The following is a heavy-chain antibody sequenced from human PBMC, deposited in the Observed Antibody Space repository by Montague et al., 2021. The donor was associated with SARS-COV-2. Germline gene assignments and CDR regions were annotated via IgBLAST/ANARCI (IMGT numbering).Heavy chain of an antibody. Sequence: SETLSLTCAVHGGSFSTYSWNWIRQPPGKGLEWIGEIHRGGSTNHNPSLKSRVTISADTSKNQFSLKLTSVAAADTAVYYCARLGDGVVPSPILGVGPYYSYYYMDVWGKGTTVTVSS. D-gene: IGHD3-10*01. CDR3: ARLGDGVVPSPILGVGPYYSYYYMDV. CDR1: GGSFSTYS. CDR2: IHRGGST. V-gene: IGHV4-34*01. J-gene: IGHJ6*03.